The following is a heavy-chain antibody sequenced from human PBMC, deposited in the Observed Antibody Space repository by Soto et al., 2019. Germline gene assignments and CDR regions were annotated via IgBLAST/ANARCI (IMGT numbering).Heavy chain of an antibody. J-gene: IGHJ4*02. Sequence: EVQLVESGGGLVQPGRSLRLSCAASGFTFDDYAMHWVRQAPGKGLEWVSGISWYSGSIGYADSVKGRFTISRDNAKNSLYLQMNSLRAEDTALYYCAKAVGSYGNFDYWGQGTLVTVSS. D-gene: IGHD5-18*01. CDR2: ISWYSGSI. CDR1: GFTFDDYA. V-gene: IGHV3-9*01. CDR3: AKAVGSYGNFDY.